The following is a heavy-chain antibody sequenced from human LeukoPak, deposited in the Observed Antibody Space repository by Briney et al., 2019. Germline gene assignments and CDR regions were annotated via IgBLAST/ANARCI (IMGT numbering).Heavy chain of an antibody. D-gene: IGHD4-11*01. Sequence: GASVKVSCKASGYTFTSYGISWVRQAPGQGLEWMGWISAYNGNTNYAQKFQGRVTITRNTSISTAYMELSSLRSEDTAVYYCARVGESNYVSASRNYYMDVWGKGTTVTVSS. J-gene: IGHJ6*03. CDR1: GYTFTSYG. CDR2: ISAYNGNT. V-gene: IGHV1-18*01. CDR3: ARVGESNYVSASRNYYMDV.